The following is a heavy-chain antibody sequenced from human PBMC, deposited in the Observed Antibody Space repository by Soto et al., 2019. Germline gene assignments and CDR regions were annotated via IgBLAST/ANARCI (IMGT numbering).Heavy chain of an antibody. J-gene: IGHJ3*02. CDR2: IYHGGST. Sequence: QVQLQESGPGLVKPSGTLSLTCAVSGGSISSSNWWSWVRQRPGKGLEWIGEIYHGGSTNYNPSLKSRATISVDKSKNQISLKLSSVTAADTAVYYCARFNSGNYYEAFDIWGQGTMVTVPS. V-gene: IGHV4-4*02. D-gene: IGHD1-26*01. CDR1: GGSISSSNW. CDR3: ARFNSGNYYEAFDI.